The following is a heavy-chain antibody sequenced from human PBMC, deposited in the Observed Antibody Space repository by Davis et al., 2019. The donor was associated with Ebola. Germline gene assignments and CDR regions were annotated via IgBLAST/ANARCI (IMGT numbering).Heavy chain of an antibody. CDR1: GFTFSSYA. CDR2: ISGSGGST. J-gene: IGHJ6*02. D-gene: IGHD6-6*01. V-gene: IGHV3-23*01. CDR3: ARSSIAARPGYYYGMDV. Sequence: PSGSLSLSCAASGFTFSSYAMSWVRQAPGKGLEWVSAISGSGGSTYYGDSVKGRFTISRDNAKNSLYLQMNSLRAEDTAVYYCARSSIAARPGYYYGMDVWGQGTTVTVSS.